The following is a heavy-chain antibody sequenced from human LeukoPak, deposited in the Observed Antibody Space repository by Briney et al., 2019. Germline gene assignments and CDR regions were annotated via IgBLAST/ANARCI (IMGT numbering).Heavy chain of an antibody. D-gene: IGHD3-10*01. CDR3: AKWAMVRGVPPYYYYGMDV. CDR1: GFTFSSHV. J-gene: IGHJ6*02. CDR2: IGGSGDTT. V-gene: IGHV3-23*01. Sequence: GGSLRLSCAASGFTFSSHVMSWVRQAPGKGLEWVADIGGSGDTTYYADSVKGRFTVSRDNSKSTLFLQMNSLRVEDTAVYYCAKWAMVRGVPPYYYYGMDVWGQGTTVTVSS.